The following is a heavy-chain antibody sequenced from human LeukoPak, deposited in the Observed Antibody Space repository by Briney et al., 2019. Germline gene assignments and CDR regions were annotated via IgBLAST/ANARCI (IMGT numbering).Heavy chain of an antibody. Sequence: GGSLRLSCAASGFTFGSHTMHWVRQAPGKGLEWVAVISYDGGNKYYADSVKGRFTISRDNSKSTLYLQMNSLRAEDTAVYHCARKKSVYRSSSSTYYYMDVWGKGTTVTVSS. CDR1: GFTFGSHT. D-gene: IGHD6-6*01. J-gene: IGHJ6*03. CDR2: ISYDGGNK. V-gene: IGHV3-30-3*01. CDR3: ARKKSVYRSSSSTYYYMDV.